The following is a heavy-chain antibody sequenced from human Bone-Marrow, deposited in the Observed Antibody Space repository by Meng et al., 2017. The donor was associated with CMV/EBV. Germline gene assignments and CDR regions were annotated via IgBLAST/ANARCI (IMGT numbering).Heavy chain of an antibody. CDR3: ARDLREARYYYGMDV. D-gene: IGHD1-26*01. Sequence: GESLKISCAASGFTFSSYDMHWVRQATGKGLEWVSAIGTAGDTYYPGSVKGRFTISRENAKNSLYLQMNSLRAGDTAVYYCARDLREARYYYGMDVCGQGTTVAVSS. CDR1: GFTFSSYD. J-gene: IGHJ6*02. CDR2: IGTAGDT. V-gene: IGHV3-13*01.